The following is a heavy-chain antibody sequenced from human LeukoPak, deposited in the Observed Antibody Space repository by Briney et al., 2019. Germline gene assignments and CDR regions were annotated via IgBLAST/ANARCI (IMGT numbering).Heavy chain of an antibody. CDR3: ARDLANSGSYG. V-gene: IGHV3-48*03. J-gene: IGHJ4*02. CDR1: GFTFSSYE. CDR2: ISSSGSTI. D-gene: IGHD1-26*01. Sequence: GGSLRLSCAASGFTFSSYEMNWVRQAPGKGLEWVSYISSSGSTIYYADSVKGRFTIPRDNAKNSLYLQMNSLRAEDTAVYYCARDLANSGSYGWGQGTLVTVSS.